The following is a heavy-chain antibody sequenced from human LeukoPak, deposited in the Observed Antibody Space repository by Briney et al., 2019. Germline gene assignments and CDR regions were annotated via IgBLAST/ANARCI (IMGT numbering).Heavy chain of an antibody. CDR2: ISAYNGNT. J-gene: IGHJ6*03. CDR1: GYSFTSYG. CDR3: AREGGGSSGPKRYYYYMDV. Sequence: ASVKVSCKASGYSFTSYGISWVRQAPGQGLEWMGWISAYNGNTNYAQNHQGRVTMTTDTSTSTAYMELRSLRSEDTAVYYCAREGGGSSGPKRYYYYMDVWGKGTTVTVSS. D-gene: IGHD6-19*01. V-gene: IGHV1-18*01.